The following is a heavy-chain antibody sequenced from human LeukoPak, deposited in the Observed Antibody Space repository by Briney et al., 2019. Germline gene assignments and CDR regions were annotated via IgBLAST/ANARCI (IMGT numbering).Heavy chain of an antibody. V-gene: IGHV4-34*01. CDR1: GGSFSGYY. Sequence: SETLSPTCAVYGGSFSGYYWSWIRQPPGKGLEWIGEINHSGSTNYNPSLKSRVTISVDTSKNQFSLKLSSVTAADTAVYYCARQRGYSYGVVVITPLYYYYMDVWGKGTTVTVSS. CDR3: ARQRGYSYGVVVITPLYYYYMDV. J-gene: IGHJ6*03. D-gene: IGHD3-22*01. CDR2: INHSGST.